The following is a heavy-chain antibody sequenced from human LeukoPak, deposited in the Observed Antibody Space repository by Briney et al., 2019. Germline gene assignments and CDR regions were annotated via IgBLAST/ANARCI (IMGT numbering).Heavy chain of an antibody. V-gene: IGHV1-2*02. D-gene: IGHD2-2*01. CDR1: GYIFTGYY. Sequence: GASVKVSCKASGYIFTGYYMHWVRQAPGQGLEWMGWINPNSGGTNYAQKFQGRVTMTRDTSISTAYMELSRLRSDDTAVYYCARDQYQLPSYYYYMDVWGKGTTVTVSS. CDR2: INPNSGGT. J-gene: IGHJ6*03. CDR3: ARDQYQLPSYYYYMDV.